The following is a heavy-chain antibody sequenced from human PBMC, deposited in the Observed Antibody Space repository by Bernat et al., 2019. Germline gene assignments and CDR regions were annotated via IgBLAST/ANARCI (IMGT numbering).Heavy chain of an antibody. D-gene: IGHD3-9*01. CDR2: IYYSGST. J-gene: IGHJ5*02. V-gene: IGHV4-39*01. CDR3: ARQELSTGYYGIGPPSLKNNWFDP. CDR1: GGSISSSSYY. Sequence: QLQLQESGPGLVKPSETLSLTCTVSGGSISSSSYYWGWIRQPPGKGLEWIGSIYYSGSTYYNPSLKSRVTISVDTSKNQFTLELSYVTAADTAVYYCARQELSTGYYGIGPPSLKNNWFDPWGQGTLVTVSS.